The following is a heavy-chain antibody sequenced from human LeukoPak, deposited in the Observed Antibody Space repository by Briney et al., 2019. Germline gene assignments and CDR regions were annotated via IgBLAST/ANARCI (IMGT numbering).Heavy chain of an antibody. Sequence: GGSPRLSSSASRFTVNQAWMSWGRPAPREGLVWVGRIRKQSDGGTAESAAPVKGRFTILRDDSKNMVYLQMSSLRPEDTALYYCTTSLGPGELSGSDHWGQGTLVTVAS. V-gene: IGHV3-15*01. J-gene: IGHJ4*02. CDR3: TTSLGPGELSGSDH. CDR1: RFTVNQAW. CDR2: IRKQSDGGTA. D-gene: IGHD3-10*01.